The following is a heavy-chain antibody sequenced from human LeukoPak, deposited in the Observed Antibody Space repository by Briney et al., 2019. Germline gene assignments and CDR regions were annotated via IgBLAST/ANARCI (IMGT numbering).Heavy chain of an antibody. V-gene: IGHV4-4*02. Sequence: PSETLSLTCAVSGGSITSSNWWSWVRQPPGKGLEWIGEIYHSGSTNYNPSLKSRITISVDKSKNQFSLKLTSVTAADTAVYYCARVRKIVGATQVQYFDYWGQGTLVTVSS. CDR1: GGSITSSNW. J-gene: IGHJ4*02. D-gene: IGHD1-26*01. CDR2: IYHSGST. CDR3: ARVRKIVGATQVQYFDY.